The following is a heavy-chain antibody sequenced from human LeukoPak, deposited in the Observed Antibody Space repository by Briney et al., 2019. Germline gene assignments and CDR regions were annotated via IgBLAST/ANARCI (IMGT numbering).Heavy chain of an antibody. CDR3: ARGSAVAGIVDY. V-gene: IGHV4-34*01. CDR2: INHSGST. D-gene: IGHD6-19*01. J-gene: IGHJ4*01. CDR1: GGSFSGYY. Sequence: PSETLSLTCAVYGGSFSGYYWSWIRQPPGKGLEWIGEINHSGSTNYNPSLKSRVTISVDTSKNQFSLKLSSVTAADTAVYYCARGSAVAGIVDYCGHGTLVTVSS.